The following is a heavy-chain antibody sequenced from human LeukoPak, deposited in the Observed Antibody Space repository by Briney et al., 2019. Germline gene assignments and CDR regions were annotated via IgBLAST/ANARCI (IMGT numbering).Heavy chain of an antibody. V-gene: IGHV3-48*03. D-gene: IGHD6-19*01. Sequence: GGSLRLSCAASGFTFSSYEMNRVRQAPGKGLEWVSYISSSGSTIYYADSVKGRFTISRDNAKNSLYLQMNSLRAEDTAVYYCARSIAVAGTDDYWGQGTLVTVSS. CDR2: ISSSGSTI. J-gene: IGHJ4*02. CDR1: GFTFSSYE. CDR3: ARSIAVAGTDDY.